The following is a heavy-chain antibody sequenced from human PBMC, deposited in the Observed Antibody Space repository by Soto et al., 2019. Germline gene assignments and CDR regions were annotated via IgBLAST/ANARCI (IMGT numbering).Heavy chain of an antibody. Sequence: PGGSPRLSCAASGFTFDEYAMHWVRQPPGKGLEWVSLISWDGSNRYYADSVQGRFTIPRDNSKYSLYLEMNSLRPEDTALYYCAKDISRGPTKNYDFWSGPDYWGQGTLVTVSS. V-gene: IGHV3-43D*04. CDR1: GFTFDEYA. D-gene: IGHD3-3*01. CDR2: ISWDGSNR. J-gene: IGHJ4*02. CDR3: AKDISRGPTKNYDFWSGPDY.